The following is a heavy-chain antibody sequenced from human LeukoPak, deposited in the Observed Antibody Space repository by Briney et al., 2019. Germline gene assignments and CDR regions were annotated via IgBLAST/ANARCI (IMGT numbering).Heavy chain of an antibody. CDR3: ARDHYDFWSGTPGV. CDR1: GYTFTSYA. Sequence: ASVKVSCKASGYTFTSYAISWVRQAPGQGLEWMGRIIPILGIANYAQKFQGRVTITADKSTSTAYMELSSLRSEDTAVYYCARDHYDFWSGTPGVWGQGTTVTVSS. V-gene: IGHV1-69*04. CDR2: IIPILGIA. D-gene: IGHD3-3*01. J-gene: IGHJ6*02.